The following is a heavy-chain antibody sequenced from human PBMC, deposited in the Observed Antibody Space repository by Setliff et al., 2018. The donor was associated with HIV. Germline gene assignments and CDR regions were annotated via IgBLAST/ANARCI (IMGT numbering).Heavy chain of an antibody. CDR3: AKVDNGHCTSASCRDFDY. Sequence: GGSLRLSCAASEFTFSSYSMNWVRQAPGKGLEWVALILYDGSNKYYADSVKGRFTVSRDNSKNTLYLQMNSLTAEDTAVYYCAKVDNGHCTSASCRDFDYWGQGTLVTVSS. CDR1: EFTFSSYS. CDR2: ILYDGSNK. V-gene: IGHV3-30*07. D-gene: IGHD2-2*03. J-gene: IGHJ4*02.